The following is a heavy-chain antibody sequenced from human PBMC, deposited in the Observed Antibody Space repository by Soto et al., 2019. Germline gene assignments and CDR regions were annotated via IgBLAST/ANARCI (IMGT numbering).Heavy chain of an antibody. Sequence: SETLSLTCTASGASLDSTNYYWIWLRQPPGKGLEWIGYIYYGGITYYNPSLKSRLTMSRDTSKNQFSLRLTSVTAADTAVYFCAREIESYHSGGYDSYHFDSWGQGTQVTVSS. J-gene: IGHJ4*02. V-gene: IGHV4-30-4*01. CDR2: IYYGGIT. CDR3: AREIESYHSGGYDSYHFDS. D-gene: IGHD3-22*01. CDR1: GASLDSTNYY.